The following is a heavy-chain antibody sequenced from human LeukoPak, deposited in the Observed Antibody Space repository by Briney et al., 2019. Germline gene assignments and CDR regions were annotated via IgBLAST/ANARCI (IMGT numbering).Heavy chain of an antibody. CDR1: GFTFSSYS. V-gene: IGHV3-21*01. J-gene: IGHJ3*02. D-gene: IGHD1-14*01. CDR2: ISSSSSYI. CDR3: ARDRTTAGVYDI. Sequence: GGSLRLSCAASGFTFSSYSMNWVRQAPGKGLEWVSSISSSSSYIYYADSVKGRFTISRDNAKNSLYLQMNSLRAEDTAVYYCARDRTTAGVYDIWGQGTMVTVSS.